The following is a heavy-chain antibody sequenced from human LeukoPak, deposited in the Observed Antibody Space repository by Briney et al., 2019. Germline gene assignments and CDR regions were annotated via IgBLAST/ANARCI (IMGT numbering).Heavy chain of an antibody. CDR2: IYYSGST. Sequence: PSETLSLTCSVSGGSISSGGYYWSWIRQHPGKGLEWIGYIYYSGSTYYNPSLKSRVTISVDTSKNQFSLKLSSVTAADTAVYYCARGPSYQVPEDTWGQGTLVTVSS. D-gene: IGHD2-2*01. J-gene: IGHJ4*02. CDR3: ARGPSYQVPEDT. V-gene: IGHV4-31*03. CDR1: GGSISSGGYY.